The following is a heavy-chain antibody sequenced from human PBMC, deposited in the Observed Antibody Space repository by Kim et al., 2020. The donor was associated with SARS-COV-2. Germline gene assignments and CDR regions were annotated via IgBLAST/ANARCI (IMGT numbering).Heavy chain of an antibody. Sequence: GGSLRLSCAASGFTFSSYAMHWVLQAPGKGLEWVAVISYDGSNKYYADSVKGRFTISRDNSKNTLYLQMNSLRAEDTAVYYCARDSRYSSSWFSYFQHWGQGTLVTVSS. CDR3: ARDSRYSSSWFSYFQH. D-gene: IGHD6-13*01. CDR2: ISYDGSNK. J-gene: IGHJ1*01. V-gene: IGHV3-30-3*01. CDR1: GFTFSSYA.